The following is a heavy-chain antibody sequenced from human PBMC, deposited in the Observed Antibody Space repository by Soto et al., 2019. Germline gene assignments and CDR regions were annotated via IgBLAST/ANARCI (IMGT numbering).Heavy chain of an antibody. Sequence: GGSLRLSCAASGFTFTDYGMHWVRQAPGKGLEWVAVIWYDGSNKYYADSVKGRFTISRDNSKNTLYLQMNSLRAEDTAVYYCARLSITSGMDVWGKGTTVTVSS. D-gene: IGHD3-10*01. CDR3: ARLSITSGMDV. CDR1: GFTFTDYG. V-gene: IGHV3-33*08. J-gene: IGHJ6*03. CDR2: IWYDGSNK.